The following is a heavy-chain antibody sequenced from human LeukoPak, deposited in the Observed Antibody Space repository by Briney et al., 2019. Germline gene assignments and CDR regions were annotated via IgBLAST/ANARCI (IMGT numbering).Heavy chain of an antibody. J-gene: IGHJ3*02. CDR3: ARDQGSADDAFDI. V-gene: IGHV3-9*01. CDR1: GFIFNTYA. CDR2: ISWNSGSI. D-gene: IGHD2-15*01. Sequence: GGSLRLSCAASGFIFNTYAMHWVRQAPGKGLEWVSGISWNSGSIGYADSVKGRFTISRDNAKNSLYLQMNSLRAEDTAVYYCARDQGSADDAFDIWGQGTMVTVSS.